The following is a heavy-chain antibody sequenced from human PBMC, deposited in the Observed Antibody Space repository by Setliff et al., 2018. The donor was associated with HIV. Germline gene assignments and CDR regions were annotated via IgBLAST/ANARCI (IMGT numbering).Heavy chain of an antibody. CDR3: ARGGCSGGSCYKNDAFDI. V-gene: IGHV1-46*01. J-gene: IGHJ3*02. CDR1: GFILTSNY. CDR2: INPSGGST. D-gene: IGHD2-15*01. Sequence: ASVKVSCKASGFILTSNYMHWVRQAPGQGLEWMGRINPSGGSTSYAQKLQGRVTMTTDTSTSTAYLELRSLRSDDTAVYYCARGGCSGGSCYKNDAFDIWGQGTMVTVSS.